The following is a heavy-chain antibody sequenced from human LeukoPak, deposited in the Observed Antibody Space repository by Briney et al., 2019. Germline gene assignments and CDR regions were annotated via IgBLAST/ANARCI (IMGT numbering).Heavy chain of an antibody. V-gene: IGHV4-61*02. CDR1: GGSISSGSYY. J-gene: IGHJ4*02. CDR2: IYTSGST. CDR3: AAGGLWAARPGDY. D-gene: IGHD6-6*01. Sequence: SETLSLTCTVSGGSISSGSYYWSWIRQPAGKGLEWIGRIYTSGSTNYNPSLKSRVTISVDRSKNQFSLKLSSVTAADTAVYYCAAGGLWAARPGDYWGQGTLVTVSS.